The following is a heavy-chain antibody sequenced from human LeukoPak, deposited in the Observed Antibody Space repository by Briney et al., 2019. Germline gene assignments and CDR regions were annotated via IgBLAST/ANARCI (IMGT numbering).Heavy chain of an antibody. Sequence: ASVKVSCKASGYTFTGYYMHWVRQAPGQGLEWMGWNNPNSGGTNYAQKFQGRVTMTRDTSISTAYMELSRLRSDDTAVYYCAREYGSGSYYYFDYWGQGTLVTVSS. V-gene: IGHV1-2*02. D-gene: IGHD3-10*01. CDR1: GYTFTGYY. CDR3: AREYGSGSYYYFDY. J-gene: IGHJ4*02. CDR2: NNPNSGGT.